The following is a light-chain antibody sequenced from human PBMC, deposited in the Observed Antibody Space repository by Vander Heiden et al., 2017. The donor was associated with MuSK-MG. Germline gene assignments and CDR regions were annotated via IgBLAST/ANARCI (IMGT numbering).Light chain of an antibody. CDR2: KAS. CDR1: QSISSW. Sequence: DIQMTQSPSTLSASVGDRVTITCRASQSISSWLAWYQQKPGKAPKLLIYKASSLESAVPSRFSGSGSGTEFTLTIISLQPDDFATYSCQQYNSYSGTFGQGTKVEIK. J-gene: IGKJ1*01. CDR3: QQYNSYSGT. V-gene: IGKV1-5*03.